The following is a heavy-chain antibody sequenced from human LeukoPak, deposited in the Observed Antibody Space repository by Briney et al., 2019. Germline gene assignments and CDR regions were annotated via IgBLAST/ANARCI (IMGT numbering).Heavy chain of an antibody. J-gene: IGHJ3*02. D-gene: IGHD1-26*01. CDR3: AKDVSRGGSYGLGAFDI. CDR2: ISGSGGST. CDR1: GFTFSSYA. V-gene: IGHV3-23*01. Sequence: TGGSLRLSCAASGFTFSSYAMSWVRQAPGKGLEWVSAISGSGGSTYYADSVKGRFTISRDNSKNTLYLQMNSLRAEDTAVYYCAKDVSRGGSYGLGAFDIWGPGTMVTVSS.